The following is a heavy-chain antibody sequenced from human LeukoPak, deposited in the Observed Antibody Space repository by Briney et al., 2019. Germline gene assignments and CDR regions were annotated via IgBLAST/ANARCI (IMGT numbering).Heavy chain of an antibody. J-gene: IGHJ4*02. CDR2: ISSSIPTM. CDR3: AREYTSGSYYIDY. D-gene: IGHD3-10*01. Sequence: GGSLRLSCAASGFTFSDYYMSWIRQAPGKGLEWVSYISSSIPTMYYADSLKGRFSISRDNAKNSLYLQMNSLRAEDTAMYYCAREYTSGSYYIDYWGQGTLVTVSS. V-gene: IGHV3-11*01. CDR1: GFTFSDYY.